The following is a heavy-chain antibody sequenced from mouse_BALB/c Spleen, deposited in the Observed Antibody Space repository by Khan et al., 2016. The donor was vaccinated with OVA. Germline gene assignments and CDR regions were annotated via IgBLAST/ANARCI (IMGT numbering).Heavy chain of an antibody. V-gene: IGHV1-7*01. CDR2: INPSTGYT. Sequence: QVQLKESGAELAKPGASVKMSCKASGYTFTSYWMHWVKQRPGQGLEWIGYINPSTGYTEYNQKFKDKATMNADKYSSTAYMQLSSLTSEDSAVYYCARGGYGSLAYWGQGTLVTVSA. CDR1: GYTFTSYW. D-gene: IGHD2-2*01. CDR3: ARGGYGSLAY. J-gene: IGHJ3*01.